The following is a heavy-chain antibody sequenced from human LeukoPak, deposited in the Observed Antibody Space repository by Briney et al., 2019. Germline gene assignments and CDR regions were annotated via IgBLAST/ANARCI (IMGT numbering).Heavy chain of an antibody. CDR3: ARDQGIAVYYGMDV. J-gene: IGHJ6*02. CDR1: GFTFGSYG. V-gene: IGHV3-33*01. CDR2: IWYDGSNK. D-gene: IGHD6-19*01. Sequence: GGSLRLSCAASGFTFGSYGMHWVRQAPGKGLEWVAVIWYDGSNKYYVDSVKGRFTISRDNSRNTLYLQMNSLRAEDTAVYYCARDQGIAVYYGMDVWGQGTTVAVSS.